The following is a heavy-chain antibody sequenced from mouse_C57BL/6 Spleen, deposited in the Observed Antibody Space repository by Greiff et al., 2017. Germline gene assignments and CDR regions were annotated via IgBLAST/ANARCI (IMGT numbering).Heavy chain of an antibody. CDR3: ARNRLYGSSYFFDY. J-gene: IGHJ2*01. CDR2: IYPGDGDT. D-gene: IGHD1-1*01. V-gene: IGHV1-82*01. CDR1: GYAFSSSW. Sequence: VKLMESGPELVKPGASVKISCKASGYAFSSSWMNWVKQRPGKGLEWIGRIYPGDGDTNYNGKFKGKATLTADKSSSTAYMQLSSLTSEDSAVYFCARNRLYGSSYFFDYWGQGTTLTVSS.